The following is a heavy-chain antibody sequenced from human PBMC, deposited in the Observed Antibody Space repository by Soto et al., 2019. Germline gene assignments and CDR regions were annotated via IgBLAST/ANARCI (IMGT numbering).Heavy chain of an antibody. Sequence: EVQLLESGGGLVQPGGSLRLSCAASGFTFSSYAMSWVRQAPGKGLEWVSAISGSGGSTYYADSVKGRFTISRDNSKNTLYLQMNSLRAEDTAVYYCAKGRTITMVRGHRVDMDYWGQGTLVTVSS. CDR2: ISGSGGST. J-gene: IGHJ4*02. D-gene: IGHD3-10*01. V-gene: IGHV3-23*01. CDR3: AKGRTITMVRGHRVDMDY. CDR1: GFTFSSYA.